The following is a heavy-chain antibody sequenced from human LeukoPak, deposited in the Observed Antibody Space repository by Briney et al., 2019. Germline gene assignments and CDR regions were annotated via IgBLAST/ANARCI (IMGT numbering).Heavy chain of an antibody. D-gene: IGHD4-17*01. J-gene: IGHJ5*02. CDR2: TYYRSKWYN. Sequence: SQTLSLTCAISGDSVSSNSAAWNWIRQSPSRGLEWLGRTYYRSKWYNDYAVSVKSRITINPDTSKNQFSLQLNSVSPEDTAVYYCAKMEDGDYGGWWFDPWGQGTLVTVSS. V-gene: IGHV6-1*01. CDR1: GDSVSSNSAA. CDR3: AKMEDGDYGGWWFDP.